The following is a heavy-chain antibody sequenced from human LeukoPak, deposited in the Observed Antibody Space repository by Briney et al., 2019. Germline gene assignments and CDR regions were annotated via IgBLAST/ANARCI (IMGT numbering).Heavy chain of an antibody. D-gene: IGHD3-16*01. CDR3: ARDGGAHYFDY. CDR2: IKQDGSEK. V-gene: IGHV3-7*01. CDR1: GFTFSSHW. J-gene: IGHJ4*02. Sequence: PGVSLRLSCAASGFTFSSHWMSWVRQAPGKGLEWVANIKQDGSEKYYVDSVKGRFTISRDNAKNSLYLQMNSLRAEDTAVYYCARDGGAHYFDYWGQGTLVTVSS.